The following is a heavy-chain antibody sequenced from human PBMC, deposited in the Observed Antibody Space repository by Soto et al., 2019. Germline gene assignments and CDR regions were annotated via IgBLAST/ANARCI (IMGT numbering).Heavy chain of an antibody. D-gene: IGHD1-1*01. CDR3: ARVYPTRRNWNDRLTRPNWFDP. CDR1: GGSFSGYY. J-gene: IGHJ5*02. V-gene: IGHV4-34*01. Sequence: QVQLQQWGAGLLKPSETLSLTCAVYGGSFSGYYWSWIRQPPGKGLEWIGEINHSGSTNYNPSLKSRVTMSVDTSKNQFSLKLSSVTAADTAVYYCARVYPTRRNWNDRLTRPNWFDPWGQGTLVTVSS. CDR2: INHSGST.